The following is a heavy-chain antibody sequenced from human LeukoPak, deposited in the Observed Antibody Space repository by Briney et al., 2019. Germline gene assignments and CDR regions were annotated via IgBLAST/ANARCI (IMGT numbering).Heavy chain of an antibody. CDR1: GYTFTRYY. Sequence: SVKVSCKASGYTFTRYYMHWLRQAPGQGLEWMGWINPNSGGTNYAQKFQGRVTMTRDTSISTAYMELSRLRSDDTAVYYCAREWSSPYYYGMDVWGQGTTVTVSS. D-gene: IGHD3-10*01. CDR3: AREWSSPYYYGMDV. V-gene: IGHV1-2*02. J-gene: IGHJ6*02. CDR2: INPNSGGT.